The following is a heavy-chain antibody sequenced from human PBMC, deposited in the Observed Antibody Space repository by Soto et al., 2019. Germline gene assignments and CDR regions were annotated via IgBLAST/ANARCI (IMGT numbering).Heavy chain of an antibody. V-gene: IGHV1-8*01. CDR2: MNPNSGNT. CDR3: ARGGVTMIVVVITPFDY. D-gene: IGHD3-22*01. J-gene: IGHJ4*02. Sequence: ASVEVSCKASGYTFTSYDINWVRQATGQGLEWMGWMNPNSGNTGYAQKFQGRVTMTRNTSISTAYMELSSLRSEDTAVYYCARGGVTMIVVVITPFDYWGQGTLVTVSS. CDR1: GYTFTSYD.